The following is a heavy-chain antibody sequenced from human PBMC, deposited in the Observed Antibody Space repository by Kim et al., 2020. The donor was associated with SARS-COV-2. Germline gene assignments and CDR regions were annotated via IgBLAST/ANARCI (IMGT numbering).Heavy chain of an antibody. V-gene: IGHV4-59*13. CDR3: ARGFDY. CDR1: GGSISSDY. Sequence: SETLSLTCTVSGGSISSDYWSWIRQPPGKGLEWIGCIYYSGSTNYNPSLKSRVTISVDTSKNQFSLKLSSVTAADTAVYYGARGFDYWGQGTLVTVSS. CDR2: IYYSGST. J-gene: IGHJ4*02.